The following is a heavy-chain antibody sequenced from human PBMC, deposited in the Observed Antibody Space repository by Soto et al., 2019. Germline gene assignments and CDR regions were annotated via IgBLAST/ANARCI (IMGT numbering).Heavy chain of an antibody. CDR2: ISAYNGNT. CDR3: ARALYGDGGGYYFDY. CDR1: GYTFTSYG. D-gene: IGHD4-17*01. J-gene: IGHJ4*02. V-gene: IGHV1-18*01. Sequence: QVQLVQSGAEVKKPGASVKVSCKASGYTFTSYGISWVRQAPGQGLEWMGWISAYNGNTNYAQKLQGRVTMTTDTSXXTAYMELRSLRSDDTAVYYCARALYGDGGGYYFDYWGQGTLVTVSS.